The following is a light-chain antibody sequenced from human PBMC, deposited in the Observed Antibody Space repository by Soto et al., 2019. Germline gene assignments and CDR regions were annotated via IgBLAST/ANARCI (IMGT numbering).Light chain of an antibody. V-gene: IGKV1-39*01. CDR3: HQTYITPWM. CDR1: QSISTY. J-gene: IGKJ1*01. Sequence: DIQMTQSPSSLSASVGDSVTITCRASQSISTYLNWYQQKPGKAPKLLIYAASSLESGVPSRFTGSGSGTDFTLTISSLQPEDFATYFCHQTYITPWMFGQGTKVEIK. CDR2: AAS.